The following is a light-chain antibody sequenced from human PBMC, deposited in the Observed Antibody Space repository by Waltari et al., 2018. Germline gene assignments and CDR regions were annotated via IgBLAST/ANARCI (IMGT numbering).Light chain of an antibody. CDR2: KND. Sequence: QSVLTQPPSASGTPGQTVTISCSGNTSNIGQSTVSWYQQGPGTAPKLLIYKNDERPSGGPGRFSGSKSGTSASLAISGLQSDDDSDYFCATWDVTLNGVVFGGGTRLTVL. CDR3: ATWDVTLNGVV. J-gene: IGLJ3*02. CDR1: TSNIGQST. V-gene: IGLV1-44*01.